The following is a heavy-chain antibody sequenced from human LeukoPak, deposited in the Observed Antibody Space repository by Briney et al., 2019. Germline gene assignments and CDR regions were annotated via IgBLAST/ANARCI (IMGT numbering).Heavy chain of an antibody. CDR2: IIPILGIA. CDR3: AGVAGYSSSWYGD. CDR1: GGTFSSYT. V-gene: IGHV1-69*02. J-gene: IGHJ4*02. D-gene: IGHD6-13*01. Sequence: SVKVSCKASGGTFSSYTISWVRQAPGQGLEWMGRIIPILGIANYAQKFQGRVTITADKSTSTAYMELSSLRSEDTAVYYCAGVAGYSSSWYGDWGQGTLVTVSS.